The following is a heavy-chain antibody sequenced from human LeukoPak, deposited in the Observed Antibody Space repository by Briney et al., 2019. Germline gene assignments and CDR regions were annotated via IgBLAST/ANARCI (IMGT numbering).Heavy chain of an antibody. J-gene: IGHJ4*02. CDR1: GESLSKYY. D-gene: IGHD5-18*01. V-gene: IGHV4-34*01. Sequence: SETLSLTCAVYGESLSKYYWTWIRQSPGKGLEWIGEINHRGSTNLNPSLKSRVTLSVDTSKHQFSLKLTSVTAADTAVYYCARSVGTYGYPDYWGQGTLVTVSS. CDR3: ARSVGTYGYPDY. CDR2: INHRGST.